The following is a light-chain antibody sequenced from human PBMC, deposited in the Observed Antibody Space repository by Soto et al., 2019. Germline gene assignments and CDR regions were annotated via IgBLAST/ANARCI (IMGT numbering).Light chain of an antibody. CDR1: QTIVTY. V-gene: IGKV1-39*01. CDR2: AAS. Sequence: DIQVTQSPSSLSASVGDRVTITCRASQTIVTYLNWYQQKPGNAPKLLIYAASNLQNGVPSRFSGSGSGTDFTLTISSLQTEDFATYFCQQTSSNPRTFGQGTKVDIK. J-gene: IGKJ1*01. CDR3: QQTSSNPRT.